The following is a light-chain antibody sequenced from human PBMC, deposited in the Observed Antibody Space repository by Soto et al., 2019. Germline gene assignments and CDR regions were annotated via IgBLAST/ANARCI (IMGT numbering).Light chain of an antibody. J-gene: IGKJ1*01. CDR1: QGIGTY. V-gene: IGKV1-9*01. CDR2: ASS. Sequence: DIQMTQSPSSLSASVGDRVTVTYRASQGIGTYLVWYQQKXGKAPTXXIYASSTLQTGVPSRFSGSGSGTDFSRTISSLHPEDVATYYCQQVDSSPRTFGQGTKVDIK. CDR3: QQVDSSPRT.